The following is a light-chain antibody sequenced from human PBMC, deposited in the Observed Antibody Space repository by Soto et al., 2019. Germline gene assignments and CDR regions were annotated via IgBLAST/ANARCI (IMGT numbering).Light chain of an antibody. CDR2: DAS. Sequence: EIVLTQSPATLSLSPGERATLSCRASQSVSSSYLAWYQQKPGQAPRLLIYDASNRATGIPARFSGSGSGTDFTLTISSLEPEDFAVYYCQQRGNWPSFGGGTRWISN. CDR1: QSVSSSY. CDR3: QQRGNWPS. J-gene: IGKJ4*01. V-gene: IGKV3-11*01.